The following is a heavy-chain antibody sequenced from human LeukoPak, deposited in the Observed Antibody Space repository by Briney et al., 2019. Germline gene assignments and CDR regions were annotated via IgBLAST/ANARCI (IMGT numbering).Heavy chain of an antibody. Sequence: GGSLRLSCAASGFTFSSYAMSWVRQAPGKGLEWGSGTSGSGGSTYYAGSVKGRFTISRDNSKNTLYLQMNSLRVEDTAVYYCAKNGGSQCYSHLDSWGQGTLVTVSS. D-gene: IGHD2-15*01. CDR3: AKNGGSQCYSHLDS. CDR2: TSGSGGST. CDR1: GFTFSSYA. V-gene: IGHV3-23*01. J-gene: IGHJ4*02.